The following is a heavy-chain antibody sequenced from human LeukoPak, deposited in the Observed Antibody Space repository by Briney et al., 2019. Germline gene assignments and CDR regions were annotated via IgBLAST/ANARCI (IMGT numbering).Heavy chain of an antibody. D-gene: IGHD3-22*01. Sequence: SETLSLTCTVSGGSISSSSSYWRSIRQPPGMVLEWIGSIYYSGSTYYNPSLKSRVTISVDTSKNQFSLKVSSVAAADTAVYYCARYESSAYGIDVWGRGTLVTVSS. V-gene: IGHV4-39*01. J-gene: IGHJ2*01. CDR2: IYYSGST. CDR1: GGSISSSSSY. CDR3: ARYESSAYGIDV.